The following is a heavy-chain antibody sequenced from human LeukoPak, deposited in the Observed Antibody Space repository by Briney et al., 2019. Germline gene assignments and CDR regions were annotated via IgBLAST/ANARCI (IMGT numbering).Heavy chain of an antibody. D-gene: IGHD3-9*01. Sequence: LRLSCAASGFTFSDYYMSWIRQPPGKGLEWIGYIYYSGSTYYNPSLKSRVTISVDTSKNQFSLKLSSVTAADTAVYYCARDSTDWLPHADDAFDIWGQGTMVTVSS. CDR1: GFTFSDYY. CDR2: IYYSGST. V-gene: IGHV4-30-4*01. J-gene: IGHJ3*02. CDR3: ARDSTDWLPHADDAFDI.